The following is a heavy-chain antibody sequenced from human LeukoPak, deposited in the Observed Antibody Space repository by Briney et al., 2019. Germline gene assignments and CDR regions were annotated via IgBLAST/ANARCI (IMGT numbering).Heavy chain of an antibody. V-gene: IGHV3-23*01. CDR2: ISGSGDST. D-gene: IGHD3-22*01. Sequence: PGGSLRLSCAASGFTFSTYAVNWVRQAPGKGLEWVSTISGSGDSTYYADSVKGRFTISRDNSKNTVYLQMNILRAEDTAVYYCAKRGGFDSSGYYQPPEDYWGQGTLVTVSS. J-gene: IGHJ4*02. CDR3: AKRGGFDSSGYYQPPEDY. CDR1: GFTFSTYA.